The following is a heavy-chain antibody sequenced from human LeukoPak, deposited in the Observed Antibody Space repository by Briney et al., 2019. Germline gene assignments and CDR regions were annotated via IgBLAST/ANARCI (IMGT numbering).Heavy chain of an antibody. CDR1: GGSVSSGSYY. J-gene: IGHJ4*02. CDR3: ARYSGSYSGFDY. CDR2: IYNSGST. D-gene: IGHD1-26*01. Sequence: SETLSLTCTVSGGSVSSGSYYWNWIRQPPGKGLEWIGYIYNSGSTNYSPSLKSRVTISVDTSKNQFSLRLSSVTAADTAVYYCARYSGSYSGFDYWGQGTLVTVSS. V-gene: IGHV4-61*01.